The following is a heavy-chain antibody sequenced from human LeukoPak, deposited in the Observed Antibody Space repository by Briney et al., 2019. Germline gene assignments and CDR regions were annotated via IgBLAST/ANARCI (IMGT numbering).Heavy chain of an antibody. CDR3: ARDIARNSGIYYAFDI. CDR1: GGSISSGSYH. D-gene: IGHD1-26*01. V-gene: IGHV4-61*02. J-gene: IGHJ3*02. Sequence: PSETLSLTCTVSGGSISSGSYHWSWIRQPAGKGLEWIGRISISGSTDYNFSLKSRVTISIDTSKNQFSLKLSSVTAADTAVYYCARDIARNSGIYYAFDIWGQGAMVTVSS. CDR2: ISISGST.